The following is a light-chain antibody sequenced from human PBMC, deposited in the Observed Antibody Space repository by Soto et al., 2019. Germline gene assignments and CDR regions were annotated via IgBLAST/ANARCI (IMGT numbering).Light chain of an antibody. V-gene: IGLV2-14*03. Sequence: QSALTQPASVSGSPGQSITISCTGTSSDIGGSDFVSWYQQHPGAAPKLVIFGNRNRPSGVPERFSGSKSGTSASLAITGLQAEDEDDYYCRAYDYILAASVFGGGTKLTVL. J-gene: IGLJ3*02. CDR3: RAYDYILAASV. CDR2: GNR. CDR1: SSDIGGSDF.